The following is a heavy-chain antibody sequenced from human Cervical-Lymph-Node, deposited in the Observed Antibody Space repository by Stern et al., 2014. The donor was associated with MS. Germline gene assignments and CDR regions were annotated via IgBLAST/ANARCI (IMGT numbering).Heavy chain of an antibody. J-gene: IGHJ4*02. Sequence: VQLVESGGGVVQPGRSLRLSCAASGFTFSSYGMHWVRQAPGKGLEWVAVIWYDGSNKYYADSVKGRFTISRDNSKNTLYLQMNSLRAEDTAVYYCARHPRNIVVVPAALDYWGQGTLVTVSS. CDR1: GFTFSSYG. V-gene: IGHV3-33*01. CDR3: ARHPRNIVVVPAALDY. CDR2: IWYDGSNK. D-gene: IGHD2-2*01.